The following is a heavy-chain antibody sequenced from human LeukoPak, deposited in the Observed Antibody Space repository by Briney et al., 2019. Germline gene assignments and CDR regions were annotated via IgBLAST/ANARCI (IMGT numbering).Heavy chain of an antibody. V-gene: IGHV3-74*03. CDR3: VRDETLWTLDW. J-gene: IGHJ4*02. CDR2: INERGTDS. D-gene: IGHD1-1*01. CDR1: GFTFSGNW. Sequence: GGSLSLSCTASGFTFSGNWIHWVRQAPGMGLVWVSRINERGTDSMYAESVKGRFTISRDNAKNTVYLQMNSLRAEDTAVYYCVRDETLWTLDWWGQGTLVSVSS.